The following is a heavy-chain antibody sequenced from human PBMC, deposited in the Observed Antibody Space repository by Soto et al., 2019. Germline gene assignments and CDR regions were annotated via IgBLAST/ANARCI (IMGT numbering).Heavy chain of an antibody. CDR2: IYYSGST. V-gene: IGHV4-31*03. Sequence: SETLSLTCTVSGGSISSGGYYWSWIRQHPGKGLEWSGYIYYSGSTYYNPSLKSRVTISVDTSKNQFSLKLSSVTAADTAVDYCAIGADPVHYYDSREGMDVWGQGTTVTVSS. CDR3: AIGADPVHYYDSREGMDV. CDR1: GGSISSGGYY. J-gene: IGHJ6*02. D-gene: IGHD3-22*01.